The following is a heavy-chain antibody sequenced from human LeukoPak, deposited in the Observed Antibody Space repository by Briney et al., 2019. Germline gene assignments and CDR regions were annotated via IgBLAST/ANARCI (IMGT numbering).Heavy chain of an antibody. D-gene: IGHD4-23*01. CDR1: GFTFSSYG. Sequence: GGSLRLSCAASGFTFSSYGMHWVRQAPGKGLEWVAVIWYDGSNQYYADPVKGRFTISRDNSKNTLYLQMNSLRAEDTAVYYCARDYGGTSLNPGAFDFWGQGTMVTV. CDR3: ARDYGGTSLNPGAFDF. CDR2: IWYDGSNQ. V-gene: IGHV3-33*01. J-gene: IGHJ3*01.